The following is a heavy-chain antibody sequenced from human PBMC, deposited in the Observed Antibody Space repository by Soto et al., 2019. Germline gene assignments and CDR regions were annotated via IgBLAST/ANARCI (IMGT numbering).Heavy chain of an antibody. J-gene: IGHJ3*02. CDR3: ARDFTPSYDYVWGSYRRPDAFDI. V-gene: IGHV3-7*05. Sequence: GGSLGLSCAASGFTFSSYWMSWVRQAPGKGLEWVANIKQDGSEKYYVDSVKGRFTISRDNAKNSLYLQMNSLRAEDTAVYYCARDFTPSYDYVWGSYRRPDAFDIWGQGTMVTVSS. CDR1: GFTFSSYW. D-gene: IGHD3-16*02. CDR2: IKQDGSEK.